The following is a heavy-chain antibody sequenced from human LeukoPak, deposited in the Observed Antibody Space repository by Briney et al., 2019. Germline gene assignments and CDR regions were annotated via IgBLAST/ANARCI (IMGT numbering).Heavy chain of an antibody. Sequence: SETLSLTCTVSGGSISSYYWSWIRQPPGKGLEWIGYIYYSGSTNYNPPLKSRVTISVDTSKNQFSLKLSSVTAADTAVYYCARLPYCGGDCTDTFDIWGQGTMVTVSS. J-gene: IGHJ3*02. CDR3: ARLPYCGGDCTDTFDI. CDR1: GGSISSYY. D-gene: IGHD2-21*02. V-gene: IGHV4-59*08. CDR2: IYYSGST.